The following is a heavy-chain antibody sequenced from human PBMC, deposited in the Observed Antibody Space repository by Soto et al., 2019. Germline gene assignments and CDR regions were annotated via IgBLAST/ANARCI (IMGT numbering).Heavy chain of an antibody. J-gene: IGHJ4*02. CDR3: ARDLSVVVTEYYFDY. CDR1: GFTFSSYG. D-gene: IGHD2-21*02. CDR2: IWYDGSNK. V-gene: IGHV3-33*01. Sequence: PGGSLRLSCAASGFTFSSYGMHWVRQAPGKGLEWVAVIWYDGSNKYYADSVKGRFTISRDNSKNTLYLQMNSLRAEDTAVYYCARDLSVVVTEYYFDYWGQGTLVTVSS.